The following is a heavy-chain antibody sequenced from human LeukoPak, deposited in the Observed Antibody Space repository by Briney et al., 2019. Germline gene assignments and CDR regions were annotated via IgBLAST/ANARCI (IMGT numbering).Heavy chain of an antibody. D-gene: IGHD2-15*01. CDR3: ARQEYCSGGSCYTWFDP. CDR2: IYPADSDI. J-gene: IGHJ5*02. CDR1: GYSITNYW. Sequence: GESRKISCKGSGYSITNYWIAWVRQMPGKGLEWMGIIYPADSDIRYSPSFQGQVTISADKSISTAYLQWSSLKASDTAMYYCARQEYCSGGSCYTWFDPWGQGTLVTVSS. V-gene: IGHV5-51*01.